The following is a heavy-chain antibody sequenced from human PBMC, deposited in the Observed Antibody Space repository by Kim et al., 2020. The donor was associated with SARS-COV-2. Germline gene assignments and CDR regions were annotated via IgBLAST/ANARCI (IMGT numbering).Heavy chain of an antibody. CDR2: INHSGST. Sequence: SETLSLTCAVYGGSFSGYYWSWIRQPPGKGLEWIGEINHSGSTNYNPSLKSRVTISVDTSKNQFSLKLSSVTAADTAVYYCARGPLWFGGHSSHLYGMDVWGQGTTVTVSS. V-gene: IGHV4-34*01. CDR1: GGSFSGYY. J-gene: IGHJ6*02. D-gene: IGHD3-10*01. CDR3: ARGPLWFGGHSSHLYGMDV.